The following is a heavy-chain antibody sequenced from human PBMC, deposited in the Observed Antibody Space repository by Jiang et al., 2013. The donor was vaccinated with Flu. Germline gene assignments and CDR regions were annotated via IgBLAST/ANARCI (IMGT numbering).Heavy chain of an antibody. CDR1: GYTFTSYY. Sequence: ASVKVSCKASGYTFTSYYMHWVRQAPGQGLEWMGIINPSGGSTSYAQKFQGRVTMTRDTSTSTVYMELSSLRSEDTAVYYCARANLDCSSTSCYPEADYFDYWGQGTLVTVSS. CDR3: ARANLDCSSTSCYPEADYFDY. J-gene: IGHJ4*02. V-gene: IGHV1-46*01. CDR2: INPSGGST. D-gene: IGHD2-2*01.